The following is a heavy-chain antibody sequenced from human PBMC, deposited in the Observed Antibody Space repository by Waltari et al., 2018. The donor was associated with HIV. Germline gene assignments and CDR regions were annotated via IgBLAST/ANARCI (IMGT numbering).Heavy chain of an antibody. CDR3: ATGVRYYGP. CDR2: IYPDDTT. CDR1: DFRVSGKH. D-gene: IGHD3-10*01. V-gene: IGHV3-53*01. J-gene: IGHJ5*02. Sequence: AESGGRLIQPGGSLGLSCQASDFRVSGKHVTWIRQAPGGSLEWVAVIYPDDTTHYADSVSGRFTISRAKSRTTVLLLMNGLFVDDTATYFCATGVRYYGPWGQGTRVTVSS.